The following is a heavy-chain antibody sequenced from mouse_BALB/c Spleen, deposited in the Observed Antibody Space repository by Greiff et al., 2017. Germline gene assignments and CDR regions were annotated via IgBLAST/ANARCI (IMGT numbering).Heavy chain of an antibody. CDR3: ARGSTMSYYYAMDY. Sequence: VQLKESGPGLVKPSQSLSLTCSVTGYSITSGYYWNWIRQFPGNKLEWMGYISYDGSNNYNPSLKNRISITRDTSKNQFFLKLNSVTTEDTATYYCARGSTMSYYYAMDYWGQGTSVTVSS. CDR1: GYSITSGYY. CDR2: ISYDGSN. J-gene: IGHJ4*01. V-gene: IGHV3-6*02. D-gene: IGHD2-4*01.